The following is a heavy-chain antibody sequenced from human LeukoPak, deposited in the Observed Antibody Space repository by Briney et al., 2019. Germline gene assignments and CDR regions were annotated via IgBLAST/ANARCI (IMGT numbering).Heavy chain of an antibody. Sequence: TGGSLRLSCAASGFTSASGLTFGNYGMHWVRQAPGKGLEWVAVIWYDGSKKYYADSVRGRFTFSRDNSKSMIYLQMNSLRAEDTAVYYCARARLGGTPHHYGLDVWGQGTTVTVSS. D-gene: IGHD1-26*01. CDR2: IWYDGSKK. J-gene: IGHJ6*02. CDR1: GLTFGNYG. V-gene: IGHV3-33*01. CDR3: ARARLGGTPHHYGLDV.